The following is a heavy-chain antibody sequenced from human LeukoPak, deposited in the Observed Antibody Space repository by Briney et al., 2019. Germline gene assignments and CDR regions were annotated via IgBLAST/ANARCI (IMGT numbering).Heavy chain of an antibody. CDR3: ASPYGDNSIWYFDL. Sequence: SVKVSCKASGGTFSSYAISWVRQAPGQGLEWMGGIIPIFGTANYAQKFQGRVTITADESTSTAYMELSSLRSEDTAVYYCASPYGDNSIWYFDLWGRGTLVTVSS. V-gene: IGHV1-69*13. CDR1: GGTFSSYA. J-gene: IGHJ2*01. D-gene: IGHD4-23*01. CDR2: IIPIFGTA.